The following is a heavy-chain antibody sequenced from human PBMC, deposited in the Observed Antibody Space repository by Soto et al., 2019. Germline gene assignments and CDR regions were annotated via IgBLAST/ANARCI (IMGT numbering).Heavy chain of an antibody. CDR2: ISWNSGSI. CDR1: GFTFDDYA. Sequence: GGSLRLSCAASGFTFDDYAMHWVRQAPGKGLEWVSGISWNSGSIGYADSVKGRFTISRDNAKNSLYLQMNSLRAEDTALYYCAKDPTSGGGYSGYDHFYFDYWGQGTLVTVSS. CDR3: AKDPTSGGGYSGYDHFYFDY. V-gene: IGHV3-9*01. J-gene: IGHJ4*02. D-gene: IGHD5-12*01.